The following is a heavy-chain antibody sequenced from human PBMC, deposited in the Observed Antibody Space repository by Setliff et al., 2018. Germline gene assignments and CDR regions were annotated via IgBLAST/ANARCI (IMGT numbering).Heavy chain of an antibody. Sequence: PSETLSLTCTVSGGSISGGTYYWTWIRQPAGKVLEWIGHWYTSGITNYNPSLKSQVTISVDTSKNQFSLKLSSVTAADTAVFFCARGQNSYHPGSWGPLYDHWGQGTQVTVSS. J-gene: IGHJ4*02. CDR2: WYTSGIT. CDR3: ARGQNSYHPGSWGPLYDH. CDR1: GGSISGGTYY. V-gene: IGHV4-61*09. D-gene: IGHD3-10*01.